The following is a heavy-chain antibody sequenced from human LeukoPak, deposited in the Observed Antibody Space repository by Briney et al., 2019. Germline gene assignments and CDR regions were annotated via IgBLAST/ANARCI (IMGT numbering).Heavy chain of an antibody. CDR3: AITRYSSGSYYFDY. CDR1: GFTVSSNY. Sequence: GGSLRLSCAASGFTVSSNYMSWVRQAPGKGLEWVSVIYSGGSTYYADSVKGRFTISRDNSKNTLYLQMNSLRAEDTAVYYCAITRYSSGSYYFDYWGQGTLVTVSS. J-gene: IGHJ4*02. D-gene: IGHD6-19*01. V-gene: IGHV3-53*01. CDR2: IYSGGST.